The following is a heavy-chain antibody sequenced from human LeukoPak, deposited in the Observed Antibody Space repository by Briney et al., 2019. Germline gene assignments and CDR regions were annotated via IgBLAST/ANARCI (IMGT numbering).Heavy chain of an antibody. D-gene: IGHD2-8*01. Sequence: ASVKVSCKASGYTFTSYDINWVRQATGQGLEWMGWMNPNSGSTGYAPNSQDRVTMTTDTYTNTAYMELRSLRSDDTAVYYCAGSLGYCTSNVCYLKYWGQGTLVTVSS. CDR3: AGSLGYCTSNVCYLKY. CDR1: GYTFTSYD. CDR2: MNPNSGST. J-gene: IGHJ4*02. V-gene: IGHV1-8*01.